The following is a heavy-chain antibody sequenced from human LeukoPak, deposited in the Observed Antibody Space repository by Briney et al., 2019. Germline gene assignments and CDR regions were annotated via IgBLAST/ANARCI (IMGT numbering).Heavy chain of an antibody. CDR1: GGSISSSSYY. J-gene: IGHJ6*03. Sequence: SETLSLTCTVSGGSISSSSYYWGWIRQPPGKGLEWIGSIYYSGSTYYNPSLKSRVTISVDTPKNQFSLKLSSVTAADTAVYYCARGASRGSSWYYYYYMDVWGKGTTVTVSS. CDR3: ARGASRGSSWYYYYYMDV. D-gene: IGHD6-13*01. CDR2: IYYSGST. V-gene: IGHV4-39*07.